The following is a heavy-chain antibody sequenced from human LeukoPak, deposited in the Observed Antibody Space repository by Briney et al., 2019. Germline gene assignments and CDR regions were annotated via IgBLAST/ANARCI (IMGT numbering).Heavy chain of an antibody. Sequence: PSETLSLTCTVSGGSISSYYWSWIRQPPGKGLEWIGYIYASGSTNYNPSLKSRVTISIDTSKKQFSLKLSSVTAADTAVYYCARSAPDILTGYYRFDPWGQGTLVTVSS. J-gene: IGHJ5*02. V-gene: IGHV4-4*09. D-gene: IGHD3-9*01. CDR2: IYASGST. CDR1: GGSISSYY. CDR3: ARSAPDILTGYYRFDP.